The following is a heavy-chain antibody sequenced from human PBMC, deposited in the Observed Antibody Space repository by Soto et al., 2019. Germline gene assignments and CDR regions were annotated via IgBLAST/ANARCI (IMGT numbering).Heavy chain of an antibody. J-gene: IGHJ4*02. CDR2: IYYSGST. Sequence: QVQLQESGPGLVKPSETLSLTCTVSGGSISSYYWSWIRQPPGKGLEWIGYIYYSGSTNYNPSLQSRVTISVDTSKNQFSLKLSSVTAADTAVYYCARGLTYYDILTGSRPPPPQLNWGQGTLVTVSS. CDR3: ARGLTYYDILTGSRPPPPQLN. CDR1: GGSISSYY. D-gene: IGHD3-9*01. V-gene: IGHV4-59*08.